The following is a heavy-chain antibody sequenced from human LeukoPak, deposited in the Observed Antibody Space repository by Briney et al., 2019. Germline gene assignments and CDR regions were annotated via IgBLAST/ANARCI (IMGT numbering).Heavy chain of an antibody. D-gene: IGHD3-3*01. CDR2: MNPNSGNT. CDR3: ASALRYYDFWSGYYIDWFDP. CDR1: GYTFTGYD. V-gene: IGHV1-8*01. J-gene: IGHJ5*02. Sequence: ASVKVSCKASGYTFTGYDINWVRQATGQGLEWMGWMNPNSGNTGYAQKFQGRVTMTRNTSISTAYMELSSLRSEDTAVYYCASALRYYDFWSGYYIDWFDPWGQGTLVTVSS.